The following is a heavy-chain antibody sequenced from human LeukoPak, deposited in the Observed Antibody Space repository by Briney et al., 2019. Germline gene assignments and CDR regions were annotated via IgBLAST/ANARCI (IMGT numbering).Heavy chain of an antibody. CDR1: GFTFSSYG. CDR2: IWYDGSNK. CDR3: ARRGNGDALDI. Sequence: PGRSLRLSCAASGFTFSSYGMHWVRQAPGKGLEWVAVIWYDGSNKYYADSVKGRFTISRDNSKNTLYLQMNSLRAEDTAVYYCARRGNGDALDIWGQGTMVTVSS. V-gene: IGHV3-33*01. J-gene: IGHJ3*02. D-gene: IGHD2-15*01.